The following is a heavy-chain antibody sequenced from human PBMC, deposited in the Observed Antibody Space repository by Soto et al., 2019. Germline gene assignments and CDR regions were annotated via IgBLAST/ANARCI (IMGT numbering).Heavy chain of an antibody. Sequence: GASVKVSCKASGHSSTHNGISWLRRAPGQGLEWMGWININRGDVNHAPKFQGRVTLTTDTSTTAAYMELRSLRLDDTAVYFCATDDMNRGRFDFWGHGTLVTVSS. CDR3: ATDDMNRGRFDF. CDR2: ININRGDV. CDR1: GHSSTHNG. V-gene: IGHV1-18*01. J-gene: IGHJ4*01.